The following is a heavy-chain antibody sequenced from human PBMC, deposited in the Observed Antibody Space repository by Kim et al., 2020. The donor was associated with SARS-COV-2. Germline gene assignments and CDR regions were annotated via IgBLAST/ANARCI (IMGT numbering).Heavy chain of an antibody. CDR3: TSHRYCSEDYCYPF. CDR1: GFTFSHYM. D-gene: IGHD2-15*01. Sequence: GGSLRLSCAASGFTFSHYMMHWVRQAPGKGLVWVSRINTDGRRTNYADSVKGRFTISRDNAKNTLYLQMNSLRAEDTAIYYCTSHRYCSEDYCYPFWGQGTLVAVSS. V-gene: IGHV3-74*01. CDR2: INTDGRRT. J-gene: IGHJ4*02.